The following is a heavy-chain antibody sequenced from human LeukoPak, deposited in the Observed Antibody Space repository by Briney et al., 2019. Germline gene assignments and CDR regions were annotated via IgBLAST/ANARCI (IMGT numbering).Heavy chain of an antibody. CDR1: GGSISSYY. D-gene: IGHD3-3*01. Sequence: SETLSLTCTVSGGSISSYYWSWFRQPPGKGLEWIGYIYYSGSTNYNPSLKSRVTISVDTSKNQFSLKLSSVTAADTAVYYCARAGPSYYDFWSGYHENNWFDPWGQGTLVTVSS. J-gene: IGHJ5*02. CDR2: IYYSGST. V-gene: IGHV4-59*01. CDR3: ARAGPSYYDFWSGYHENNWFDP.